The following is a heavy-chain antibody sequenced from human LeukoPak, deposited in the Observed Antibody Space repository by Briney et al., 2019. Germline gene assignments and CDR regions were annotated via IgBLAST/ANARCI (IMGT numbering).Heavy chain of an antibody. CDR2: ISCDGSNK. V-gene: IGHV3-30-3*01. D-gene: IGHD2-15*01. J-gene: IGHJ4*02. CDR1: GFTFSSYA. CDR3: ARGPRDIVVVDAHYFDY. Sequence: GGSLRLSCAASGFTFSSYAMHWVRQAPGKGLEWVAIISCDGSNKYYADSVKGRCTISRDNSKNTLYLQMNSLRAGDTAVYYCARGPRDIVVVDAHYFDYRGQGTLVTVSS.